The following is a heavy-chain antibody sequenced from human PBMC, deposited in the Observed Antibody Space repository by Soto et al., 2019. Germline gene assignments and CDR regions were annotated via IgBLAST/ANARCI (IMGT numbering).Heavy chain of an antibody. Sequence: GASVKVSCKASGYTFTSYGISWVRQAPGQGLEWMGWISAYNGNTNYAQKLQGRVTMTTDTSTSTAYMELRSLRSDDTAVYYCARDECVYYDSSGCDNWFDPWGQGTLVTVSS. CDR2: ISAYNGNT. CDR1: GYTFTSYG. D-gene: IGHD3-22*01. CDR3: ARDECVYYDSSGCDNWFDP. J-gene: IGHJ5*02. V-gene: IGHV1-18*01.